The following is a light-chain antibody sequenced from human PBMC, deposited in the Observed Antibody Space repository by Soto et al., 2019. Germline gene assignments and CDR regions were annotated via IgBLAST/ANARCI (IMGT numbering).Light chain of an antibody. J-gene: IGLJ2*01. CDR3: LSYDTSRRGV. CDR1: SSNIGAGFD. Sequence: QSVLTQPHSVSGAPGQTVTISCTGTSSNIGAGFDVHGYQQLPGAAPKLLIYANTDRPSGVPARCSGSKSVTLASLAITGLQPEDEADYICLSYDTSRRGVFGGGTKLTVL. V-gene: IGLV1-40*01. CDR2: ANT.